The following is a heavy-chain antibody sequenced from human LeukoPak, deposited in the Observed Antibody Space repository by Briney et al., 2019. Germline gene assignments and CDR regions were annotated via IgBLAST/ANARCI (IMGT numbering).Heavy chain of an antibody. Sequence: GESLKISCKASGYSFTSYWIGWVRQMPGKGLEWLGIIYPGDSETRYSPSFQGQVTISADKSISTAYLQWSSLKASDTAMYYCASAVVNYGDAFDLWGQGTKVTVSS. CDR2: IYPGDSET. CDR3: ASAVVNYGDAFDL. D-gene: IGHD3-10*01. V-gene: IGHV5-51*01. CDR1: GYSFTSYW. J-gene: IGHJ3*01.